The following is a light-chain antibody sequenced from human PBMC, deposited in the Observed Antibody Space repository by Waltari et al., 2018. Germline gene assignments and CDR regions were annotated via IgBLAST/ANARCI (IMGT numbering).Light chain of an antibody. CDR2: SNN. V-gene: IGLV1-44*01. Sequence: QSVMTQPPSASGTPGQRVTIPCSGSSSNIGSNTVNWYQQLPGTAPKLLIYSNNQRPSGVPDRFSGSKSGTSASLAISGLQSEDEADYYCAACDDSLNGYWVFGGGTKLTVL. J-gene: IGLJ3*02. CDR3: AACDDSLNGYWV. CDR1: SSNIGSNT.